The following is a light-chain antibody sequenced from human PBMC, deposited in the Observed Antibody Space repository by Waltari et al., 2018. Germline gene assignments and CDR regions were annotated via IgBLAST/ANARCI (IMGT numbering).Light chain of an antibody. V-gene: IGKV3-15*01. Sequence: EIVMTQSPATLSVSPGERATLSCRASQSVSSNLAWYQQKRGQSPRLLIYGALTRATGIPASFSGSGSGTEFTLTISSMQSEDFAVYYCQQYNNWPAWTFGQGTKVEI. CDR1: QSVSSN. J-gene: IGKJ1*01. CDR3: QQYNNWPAWT. CDR2: GAL.